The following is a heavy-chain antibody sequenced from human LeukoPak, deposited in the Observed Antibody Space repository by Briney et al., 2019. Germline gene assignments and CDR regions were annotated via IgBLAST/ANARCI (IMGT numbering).Heavy chain of an antibody. CDR1: GGSFSGYY. J-gene: IGHJ1*01. Sequence: SETRSLTCAVYGGSFSGYYWSWIRQPPGKGLEWIGEINHSGSTNSNPSLKSRVTISVDTSKNQFSLKLSPVTAADTAMYYCARRLLGYCSGGSCYSGYFQHWGQGTLVTVSS. CDR2: INHSGST. V-gene: IGHV4-34*01. D-gene: IGHD2-15*01. CDR3: ARRLLGYCSGGSCYSGYFQH.